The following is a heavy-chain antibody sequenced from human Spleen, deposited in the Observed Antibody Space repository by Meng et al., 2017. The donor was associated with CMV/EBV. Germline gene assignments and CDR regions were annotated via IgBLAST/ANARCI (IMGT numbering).Heavy chain of an antibody. V-gene: IGHV4-59*01. CDR1: GGSISSYY. CDR3: ARVQYYDFWSGSLNWYFDH. Sequence: SETLSLTCTVSGGSISSYYWSWIRQPPGKGLEWIGYIYYSGSTNYNPSLKSRVTISVDTSKNQFSLKLSSVTAADTAVYYCARVQYYDFWSGSLNWYFDHWGRGTLVTVSS. D-gene: IGHD3-3*01. J-gene: IGHJ2*01. CDR2: IYYSGST.